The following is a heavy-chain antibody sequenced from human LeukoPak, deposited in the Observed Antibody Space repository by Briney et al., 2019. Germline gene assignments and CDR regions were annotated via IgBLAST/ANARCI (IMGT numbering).Heavy chain of an antibody. CDR2: INHSGST. CDR1: GGSFSGYY. D-gene: IGHD1-1*01. J-gene: IGHJ4*02. CDR3: AIGAGYNWNDGYFDY. V-gene: IGHV4-34*01. Sequence: SETLSLTCAVYGGSFSGYYWSWIRQPPGKGLEWIGEINHSGSTNYNPSLKSRVTISVDTSKNQFSLKLSSVTAADTAVYYCAIGAGYNWNDGYFDYWGQGTLVTVSS.